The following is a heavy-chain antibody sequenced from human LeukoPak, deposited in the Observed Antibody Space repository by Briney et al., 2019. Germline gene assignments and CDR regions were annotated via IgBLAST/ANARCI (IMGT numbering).Heavy chain of an antibody. D-gene: IGHD1-26*01. CDR1: GFTFSNYA. Sequence: GGSLRLSCAASGFTFSNYAMTWVRQAPGKGLEWVSSITGTGYTTYYADSVKGRFTISRDNSKNTLYLQMNSLRAEDTAVYYCAKCSGSYRTNGAFDIWGQGTMVTVSS. CDR2: ITGTGYTT. V-gene: IGHV3-23*01. CDR3: AKCSGSYRTNGAFDI. J-gene: IGHJ3*02.